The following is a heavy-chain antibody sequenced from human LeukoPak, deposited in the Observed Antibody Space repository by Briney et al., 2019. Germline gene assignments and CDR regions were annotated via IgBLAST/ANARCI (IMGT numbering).Heavy chain of an antibody. Sequence: PSETLSLTCTVSGYSISSGYYWGWIRQPPGKGLEWIGSIYHSGSTYYNPSLKSRVTISVDTSKNQFSLKLSSVTAADTAVYYCARDPPAAWYSSSWYYGMDVWGQGTTVTVSS. V-gene: IGHV4-38-2*02. CDR2: IYHSGST. J-gene: IGHJ6*02. D-gene: IGHD6-13*01. CDR3: ARDPPAAWYSSSWYYGMDV. CDR1: GYSISSGYY.